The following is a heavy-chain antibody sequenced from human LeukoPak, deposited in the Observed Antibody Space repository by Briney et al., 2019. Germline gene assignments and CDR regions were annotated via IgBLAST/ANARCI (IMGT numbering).Heavy chain of an antibody. Sequence: SETLSLTCTVSGGSISSYYWSWIRQPPGKGLEWIGSIYHSGSTYYNPSLKSRVTISVDTSKNQFSLKLSSVTAADTAVYYCAGVLYYYDSSGHFDYWGQGTLVTVSS. V-gene: IGHV4-59*04. CDR2: IYHSGST. CDR3: AGVLYYYDSSGHFDY. J-gene: IGHJ4*02. CDR1: GGSISSYY. D-gene: IGHD3-22*01.